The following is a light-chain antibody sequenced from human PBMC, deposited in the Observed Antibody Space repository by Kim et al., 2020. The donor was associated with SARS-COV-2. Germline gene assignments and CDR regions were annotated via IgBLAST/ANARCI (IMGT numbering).Light chain of an antibody. V-gene: IGKV1-6*01. CDR2: GGS. CDR3: LQEYNFPFT. CDR1: QDIGTG. Sequence: ASVGDRVTITCRASQDIGTGLAWYQQSPGRAPKLLMYGGSTLHSGVPSRFSGSASGTHFTLTIDSLQPEDFATYYCLQEYNFPFTFGPGTKVDIK. J-gene: IGKJ3*01.